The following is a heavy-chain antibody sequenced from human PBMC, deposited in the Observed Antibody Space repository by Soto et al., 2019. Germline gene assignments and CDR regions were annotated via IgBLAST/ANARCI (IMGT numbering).Heavy chain of an antibody. CDR3: AKGPGLVASSGSPDS. J-gene: IGHJ4*02. V-gene: IGHV3-9*01. CDR2: ISWNSASI. CDR1: GFTFDDFA. Sequence: EVQLVESGGGLVQPGRSLRLSCAASGFTFDDFAMHWVRQTPGKGLEWVSGISWNSASIVYADSVKGRFTISRDNTKNSLYLQLDSLGVEDTAFYYCAKGPGLVASSGSPDSWGQGTLVSVSS. D-gene: IGHD2-8*02.